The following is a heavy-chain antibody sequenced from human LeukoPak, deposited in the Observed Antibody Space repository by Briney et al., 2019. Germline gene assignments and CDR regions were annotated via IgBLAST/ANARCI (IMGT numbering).Heavy chain of an antibody. CDR3: ARDLGYDYVWGSYDY. V-gene: IGHV3-33*01. D-gene: IGHD3-16*01. J-gene: IGHJ4*02. CDR1: GLTFSSYG. CDR2: IWYDGSNK. Sequence: PGGSLRLSCAASGLTFSSYGMHWVRQAPGKGLEGVAVIWYDGSNKYYADSVKGRFTISRDNSKNTLYLQMNSLRAEDTAVYYCARDLGYDYVWGSYDYWGQGTLVTVSS.